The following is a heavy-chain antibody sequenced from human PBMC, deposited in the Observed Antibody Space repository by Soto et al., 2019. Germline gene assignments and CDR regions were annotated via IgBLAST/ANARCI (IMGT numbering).Heavy chain of an antibody. Sequence: SETLSLTCTVSNTSIRTYFWNWIRQSPGKGLEWIGNIYYTGSTNYNPSLNSRVTISIDTSKKQFSLKLSSVTAADTAVYYCARALGTAVFEYWGQGALVTVSS. CDR1: NTSIRTYF. D-gene: IGHD2-21*02. V-gene: IGHV4-59*08. CDR2: IYYTGST. J-gene: IGHJ4*02. CDR3: ARALGTAVFEY.